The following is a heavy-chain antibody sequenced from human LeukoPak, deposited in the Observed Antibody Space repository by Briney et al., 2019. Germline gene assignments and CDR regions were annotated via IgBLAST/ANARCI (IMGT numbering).Heavy chain of an antibody. CDR3: VRGHYGGSFDY. J-gene: IGHJ4*02. D-gene: IGHD4-23*01. CDR2: INPNSGGT. Sequence: ASVKVSCKASGYTLTGYYMHWVRQAPGQGLEWMGWINPNSGGTNYAQKFQGRVTMTRDTSISTAYMELRRLRSDDTAVYYCVRGHYGGSFDYWGQGTLVTVSS. V-gene: IGHV1-2*02. CDR1: GYTLTGYY.